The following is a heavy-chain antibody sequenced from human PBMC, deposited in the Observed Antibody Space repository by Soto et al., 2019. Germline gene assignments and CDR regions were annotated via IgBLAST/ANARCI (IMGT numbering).Heavy chain of an antibody. Sequence: EVQLLESGGGLVQPGGSLRLSCAASGFTFSSYAMSWVRQAPGKGLEWVSAISGSGGSTYYADSVKGRFTISRDNSKNTLYLQMNSLRAEDTAVYYCGKERLRNHDYGVNFDYWGQGTLVTVSS. CDR2: ISGSGGST. J-gene: IGHJ4*02. CDR3: GKERLRNHDYGVNFDY. V-gene: IGHV3-23*01. D-gene: IGHD4-17*01. CDR1: GFTFSSYA.